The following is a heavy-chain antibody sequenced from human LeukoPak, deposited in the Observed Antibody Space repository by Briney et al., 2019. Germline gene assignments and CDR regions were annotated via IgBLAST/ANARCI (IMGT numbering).Heavy chain of an antibody. J-gene: IGHJ4*02. CDR1: GGSISSYH. D-gene: IGHD1-26*01. V-gene: IGHV4-59*01. CDR2: IYYSGST. Sequence: PSETLSLTCTVSGGSISSYHWSWIRQPPGKGLEWIGYIYYSGSTNYNPSLKSRVTISVDTSKNQFSLKLSSVTAADTAVYYCARYSGSYYDHDYWGQGTLVTVSS. CDR3: ARYSGSYYDHDY.